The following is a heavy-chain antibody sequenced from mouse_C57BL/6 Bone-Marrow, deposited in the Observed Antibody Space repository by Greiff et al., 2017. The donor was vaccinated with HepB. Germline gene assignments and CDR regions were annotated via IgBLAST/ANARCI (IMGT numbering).Heavy chain of an antibody. V-gene: IGHV1-55*01. CDR1: GYTFTSYW. J-gene: IGHJ2*01. CDR2: IYPGSGST. Sequence: VQLQQPGAELVKPGASVKMSCKASGYTFTSYWITWVKQRPGQGLEWIGDIYPGSGSTNYNEKFKSKATLTVDTSSSTAYMQLSRLTSEDSAVYYCARGDYYGSRDYFDYWGQGTTLTVSS. D-gene: IGHD1-1*01. CDR3: ARGDYYGSRDYFDY.